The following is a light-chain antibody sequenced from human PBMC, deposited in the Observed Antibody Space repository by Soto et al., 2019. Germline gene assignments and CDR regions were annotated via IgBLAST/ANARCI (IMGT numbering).Light chain of an antibody. CDR1: QSVSTN. CDR2: GAS. CDR3: QQYGRSPWT. V-gene: IGKV3-15*01. J-gene: IGKJ1*01. Sequence: EMVMTQSPATLSVSPGERATLSCRASQSVSTNLAWYQQKPGQAPRLLFFGASIRATGIPARFSGSGSGTEFTLTISSLQSEDFAVYYCQQYGRSPWTFGQGTKLEIK.